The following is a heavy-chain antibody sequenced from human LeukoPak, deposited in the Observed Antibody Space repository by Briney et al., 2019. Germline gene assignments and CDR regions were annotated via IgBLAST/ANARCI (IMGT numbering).Heavy chain of an antibody. J-gene: IGHJ6*03. CDR2: IYYSGSN. CDR3: ARHPPSDHHMDV. Sequence: PSETLSLTCIVSGGSISSSPYYWSWIRQPPGQGLEWIAAIYYSGSNYYNPSLKSRITMSVDTSKNQFSLNLPSVTAADTAVYFCARHPPSDHHMDVWGKGTTVTVSS. V-gene: IGHV4-39*07. CDR1: GGSISSSPYY.